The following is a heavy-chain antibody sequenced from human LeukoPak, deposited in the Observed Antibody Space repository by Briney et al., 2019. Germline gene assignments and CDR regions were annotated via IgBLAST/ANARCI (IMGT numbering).Heavy chain of an antibody. CDR1: GFTFSSYG. V-gene: IGHV3-30*02. CDR3: AKGTNVLLWFGEPYYFDY. J-gene: IGHJ4*02. D-gene: IGHD3-10*01. Sequence: PGGSLRLSCAASGFTFSSYGMHWVRQAPGKGLEWVAFIRYDGSNKYYADSVKGRFSISRDNSKNTLYLQMNSLRAEDTAVYYCAKGTNVLLWFGEPYYFDYWGQGTLVTVSS. CDR2: IRYDGSNK.